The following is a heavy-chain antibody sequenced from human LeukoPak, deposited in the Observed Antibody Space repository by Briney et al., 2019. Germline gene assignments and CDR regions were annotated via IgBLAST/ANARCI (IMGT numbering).Heavy chain of an antibody. V-gene: IGHV3-30*02. CDR2: IRYDGNNK. CDR1: GLIFSKYW. D-gene: IGHD2-15*01. Sequence: PGGSLRLSCAASGLIFSKYWMTWVRQAPGKGLEWVAFIRYDGNNKNYADSVKGRFTISRDNSKNTLYLQMNSLRVEDTAVYYCAREYEGYCSGGSCFRGTYNWFDPWGQGTLVTVSS. J-gene: IGHJ5*02. CDR3: AREYEGYCSGGSCFRGTYNWFDP.